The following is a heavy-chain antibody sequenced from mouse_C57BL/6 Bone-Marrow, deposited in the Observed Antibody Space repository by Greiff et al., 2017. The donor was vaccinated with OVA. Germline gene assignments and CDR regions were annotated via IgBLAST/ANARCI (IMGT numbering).Heavy chain of an antibody. CDR3: AGPYYDYDGAFAY. CDR2: ISDGGSYT. Sequence: EVKLVESGGGLVKPGGSLKLSCAASGFTFSSYAMSWVRQTPEKRLEWVATISDGGSYTYYPDNVKGRFTISRDNAKNNLYLQMSHLKSEDTAMYYCAGPYYDYDGAFAYWGQGTLVTVSA. J-gene: IGHJ3*01. V-gene: IGHV5-4*03. D-gene: IGHD2-4*01. CDR1: GFTFSSYA.